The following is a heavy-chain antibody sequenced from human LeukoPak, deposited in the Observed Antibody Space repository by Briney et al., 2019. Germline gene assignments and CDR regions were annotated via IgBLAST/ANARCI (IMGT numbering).Heavy chain of an antibody. CDR1: GFTFSSYA. CDR2: ISSIGGRT. D-gene: IGHD5-18*01. Sequence: GGSLRLSCSASGFTFSSYALHWVRQAPGMGLEYVSAISSIGGRTFYADSVRGGFTISRDNSKNTLYLQMSSLRAEDTAVYYCVKGSSGGNSYGFYDYWGQGTLVTVSS. V-gene: IGHV3-64D*09. CDR3: VKGSSGGNSYGFYDY. J-gene: IGHJ4*02.